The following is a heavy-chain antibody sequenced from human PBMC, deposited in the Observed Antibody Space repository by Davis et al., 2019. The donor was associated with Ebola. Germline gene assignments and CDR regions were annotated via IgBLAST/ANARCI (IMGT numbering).Heavy chain of an antibody. CDR3: AKVSYGAMGPFDY. V-gene: IGHV3-30*18. CDR2: ISYDGSNK. J-gene: IGHJ4*02. D-gene: IGHD5-18*01. CDR1: GFTFSSYG. Sequence: GESLKISCAASGFTFSSYGMHWVRQAPGKGLEWVAVISYDGSNKYYADSVKGRFTISRDNSKNTLYLQMNSLRAEDTAVYYCAKVSYGAMGPFDYWGQGTLVTVSS.